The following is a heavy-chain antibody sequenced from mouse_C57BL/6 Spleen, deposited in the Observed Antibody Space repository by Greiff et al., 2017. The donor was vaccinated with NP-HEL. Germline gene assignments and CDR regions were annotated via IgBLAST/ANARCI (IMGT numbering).Heavy chain of an antibody. J-gene: IGHJ3*01. CDR1: GYAFSSSW. D-gene: IGHD2-5*01. V-gene: IGHV1-82*01. Sequence: QVQLQQSGPELVKPGASVKISCKASGYAFSSSWMNWVKQRPGKGLEWIGRIYPGDGDTNYNGKFKGKATLTADKSSSTAYMQLSSLTSEDSAVYFCARLPYSNYGAYWGQGTLVTVSA. CDR3: ARLPYSNYGAY. CDR2: IYPGDGDT.